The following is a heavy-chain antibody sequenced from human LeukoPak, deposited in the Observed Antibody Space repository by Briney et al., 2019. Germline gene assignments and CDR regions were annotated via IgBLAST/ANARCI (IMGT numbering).Heavy chain of an antibody. CDR1: GYTFTGYY. D-gene: IGHD3-16*01. J-gene: IGHJ3*02. CDR2: INPNSGGT. V-gene: IGHV1-2*02. Sequence: ASVTVSCKASGYTFTGYYMHWVRQAPGQGVEWMGWINPNSGGTNYAQKFQGRVTMTRDTSISTAYMELSRLRSDDTAVYYCARDVMITFGGKKGAVDIWGQGTMVTVSS. CDR3: ARDVMITFGGKKGAVDI.